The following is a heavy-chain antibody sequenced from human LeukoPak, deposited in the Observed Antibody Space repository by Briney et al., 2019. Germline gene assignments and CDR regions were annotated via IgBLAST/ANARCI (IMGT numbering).Heavy chain of an antibody. D-gene: IGHD3-3*01. J-gene: IGHJ4*02. V-gene: IGHV3-21*06. Sequence: GGSLRLSCEASGFKFRTYSMHWVRQAPGKGLEWVSSISSSGDYIYYDDSVKGRFTISRDNAKNSLYLQMNSLRAEDTAFYYCARGSGEWLLVPSVYWGQGTLVTVSS. CDR3: ARGSGEWLLVPSVY. CDR1: GFKFRTYS. CDR2: ISSSGDYI.